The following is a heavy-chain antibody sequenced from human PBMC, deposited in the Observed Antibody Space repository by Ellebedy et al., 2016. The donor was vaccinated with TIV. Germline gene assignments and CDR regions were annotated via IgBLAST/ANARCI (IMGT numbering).Heavy chain of an antibody. D-gene: IGHD3-22*01. J-gene: IGHJ4*02. CDR3: AREDITMTE. CDR2: IDSISSNI. Sequence: GGSLRLXXVASGFTFSSYSMNWVRQAPGGGLEWVSYIDSISSNIQYRDSVRGRFTISRDNAKNSVYLQMSSLRAEDTAVYYCAREDITMTEWGQGTLVTVSS. CDR1: GFTFSSYS. V-gene: IGHV3-48*04.